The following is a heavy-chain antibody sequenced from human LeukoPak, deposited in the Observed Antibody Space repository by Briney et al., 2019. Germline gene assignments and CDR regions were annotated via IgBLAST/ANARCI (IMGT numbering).Heavy chain of an antibody. V-gene: IGHV1-46*01. CDR2: INPSGGST. D-gene: IGHD2-2*01. Sequence: ASVKVSCKASGYTFTSYYMHWVRQAPGQGLEWMGIINPSGGSTSYAQKFQGRVTMTRDTSTSTVYMELSSLRSEDTAVYYCARGYCSSTSCLLYYFDYWGQGTLVTVSS. CDR1: GYTFTSYY. J-gene: IGHJ4*02. CDR3: ARGYCSSTSCLLYYFDY.